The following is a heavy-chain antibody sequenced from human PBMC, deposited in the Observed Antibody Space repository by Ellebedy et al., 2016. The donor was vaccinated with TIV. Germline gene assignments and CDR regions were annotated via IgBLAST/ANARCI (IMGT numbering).Heavy chain of an antibody. V-gene: IGHV1-69*04. J-gene: IGHJ4*02. CDR3: AREYHDSSGWDY. CDR2: IIPILGIT. Sequence: SVKVFCKASGDTFSSYAISWVRQAPGQGLEWMGRIIPILGITNYAQKFQGRLTITADSSTSTAYMELSSLRSEDTAVYYCAREYHDSSGWDYWGQGTLITVSS. D-gene: IGHD3-22*01. CDR1: GDTFSSYA.